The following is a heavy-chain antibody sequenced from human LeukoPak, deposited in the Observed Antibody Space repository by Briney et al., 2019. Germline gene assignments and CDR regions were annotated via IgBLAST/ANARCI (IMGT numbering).Heavy chain of an antibody. J-gene: IGHJ6*02. D-gene: IGHD5-24*01. CDR2: IYTSGST. CDR1: GGSISSYY. Sequence: SETLSLTCTVSGGSISSYYWSWIRQPAGKGLEWIGRIYTSGSTNYNPSLKSRVTMSVDTSKNQFSLKLSSVTAADTAVYYCARGTLTLPMATRACNRSPHYGMDVWGQGTTVTVCS. CDR3: ARGTLTLPMATRACNRSPHYGMDV. V-gene: IGHV4-4*07.